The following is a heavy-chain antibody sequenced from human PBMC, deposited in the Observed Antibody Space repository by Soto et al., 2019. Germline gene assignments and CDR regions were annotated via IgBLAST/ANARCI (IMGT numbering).Heavy chain of an antibody. CDR1: GFTFSSYS. CDR3: ARITILEWLPSSPYYYYMDV. CDR2: ISSSSSYI. Sequence: PGGSLRLSCAASGFTFSSYSMNWVRQAPGKGLEWVSSISSSSSYIYYADSVKGRFTISRDNAKNSLYLQMNSLRAEDTAVYYCARITILEWLPSSPYYYYMDVWGKGTTVTVSS. D-gene: IGHD3-3*01. J-gene: IGHJ6*03. V-gene: IGHV3-21*01.